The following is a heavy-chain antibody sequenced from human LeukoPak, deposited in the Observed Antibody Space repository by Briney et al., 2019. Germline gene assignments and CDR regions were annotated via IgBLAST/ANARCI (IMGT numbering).Heavy chain of an antibody. Sequence: GGSLRLPCAASGFTFSSYEMNWVRQAPGKGLEWVSYISSSGSTIYYADSVKGRFTISRDNAKNSLYLQMNSLRAEDTAVYYCTGSYYYFDYWGQETLVTVSS. D-gene: IGHD1-26*01. CDR1: GFTFSSYE. CDR3: TGSYYYFDY. CDR2: ISSSGSTI. V-gene: IGHV3-48*03. J-gene: IGHJ4*02.